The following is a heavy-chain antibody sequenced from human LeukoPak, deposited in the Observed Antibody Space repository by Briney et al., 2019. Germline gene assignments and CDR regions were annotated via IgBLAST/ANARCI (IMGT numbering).Heavy chain of an antibody. Sequence: ASVKVSCKASGYTFTSYDINWVRQATGQGLEWMGWMNPNSGNTGYAQKFQGRVTMTRNTSISTAYMELSSLRSEDTAVYYCATDGYCSGGSCYGPYYYYGMDVWGQGTTVTVSS. D-gene: IGHD2-15*01. CDR2: MNPNSGNT. J-gene: IGHJ6*02. V-gene: IGHV1-8*01. CDR3: ATDGYCSGGSCYGPYYYYGMDV. CDR1: GYTFTSYD.